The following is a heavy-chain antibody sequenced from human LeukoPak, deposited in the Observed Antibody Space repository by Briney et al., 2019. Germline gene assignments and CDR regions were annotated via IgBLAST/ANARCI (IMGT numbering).Heavy chain of an antibody. CDR2: ISGSGGST. J-gene: IGHJ4*02. V-gene: IGHV3-23*01. Sequence: GGSLRLSCAASGFTFSSCAMSWVRQAPGKGLEWVSGISGSGGSTYYADSVKGRFTISRDNSKNTLYLQMNSLRAEDTAVYYCAKLVYSSSWYVGFDYWGQGTLVTVSS. D-gene: IGHD6-13*01. CDR1: GFTFSSCA. CDR3: AKLVYSSSWYVGFDY.